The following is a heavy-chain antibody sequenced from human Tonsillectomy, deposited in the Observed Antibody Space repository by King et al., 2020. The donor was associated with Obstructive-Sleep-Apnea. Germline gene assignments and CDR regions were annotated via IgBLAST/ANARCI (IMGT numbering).Heavy chain of an antibody. D-gene: IGHD2-2*01. J-gene: IGHJ5*02. CDR2: IIAGGGST. V-gene: IGHV3-23*04. CDR3: SKDAVVVVPAAIAYDWFDP. CDR1: GFTFSSYA. Sequence: VQLVESWGGLVQPGGSLRLSCAASGFTFSSYAMSWVRQAPGKGLEWVSVIIAGGGSTYYADSVKGRFTISRDNSKNTLFLQMNSLSAEDTAVYYCSKDAVVVVPAAIAYDWFDPWGQGPLVTVSS.